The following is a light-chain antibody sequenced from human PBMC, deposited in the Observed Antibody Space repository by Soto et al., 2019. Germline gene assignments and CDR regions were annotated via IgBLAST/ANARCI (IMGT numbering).Light chain of an antibody. CDR1: SSDVGSYKF. CDR2: EGS. Sequence: QSVLTQPASVSGSPGQSITISCTGTSSDVGSYKFVSWYQQHPGKAAKLRIYEGSKRPSGVSSRFSGSKSGNTASLTISGLQAEDEGDYHCCSYAGSSTLVFGGGTKLTVL. V-gene: IGLV2-23*01. J-gene: IGLJ3*02. CDR3: CSYAGSSTLV.